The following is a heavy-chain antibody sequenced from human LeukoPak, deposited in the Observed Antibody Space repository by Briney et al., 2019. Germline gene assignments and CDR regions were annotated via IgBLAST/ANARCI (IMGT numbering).Heavy chain of an antibody. Sequence: PGGSLRLSCAASGFSFSAHWMHWARQAPGKGLVWVAQINGDATATNYAGSVKGRFTISRDNAKNTVHLQMSTLTAEDTAVYYCAKDKWWGASDHWGQGSLVTVSS. CDR1: GFSFSAHW. CDR3: AKDKWWGASDH. V-gene: IGHV3-74*01. D-gene: IGHD2-8*01. J-gene: IGHJ4*02. CDR2: INGDATAT.